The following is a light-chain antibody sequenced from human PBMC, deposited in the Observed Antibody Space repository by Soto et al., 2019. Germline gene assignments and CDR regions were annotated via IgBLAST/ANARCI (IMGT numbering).Light chain of an antibody. CDR1: RSISSH. CDR3: QQSYSTLGTWT. CDR2: AAS. V-gene: IGKV1-39*01. J-gene: IGKJ1*01. Sequence: DIQMTQSPSSLSASVGDRVTITCRASRSISSHLNWYQQKPGKAPKLLIYAASSLQRGVPSRFSGSGSGTDFTLIISSLQPEDFASYYCQQSYSTLGTWTFGQGTKVEIK.